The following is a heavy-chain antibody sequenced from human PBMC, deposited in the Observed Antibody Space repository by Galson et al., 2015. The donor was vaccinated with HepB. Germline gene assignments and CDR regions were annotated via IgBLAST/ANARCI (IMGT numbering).Heavy chain of an antibody. CDR3: ARAPNFKSGLPNYYSYCYGMDV. CDR1: GDSVSSNSAS. J-gene: IGHJ6*02. D-gene: IGHD5-12*01. CDR2: TYFMSKWHN. Sequence: CAISGDSVSSNSASWNWVRQSPSRGLEWLGRTYFMSKWHNDYAVSVKTRITIIEDTSKNQFYLQLSSVTPDDTAVYYCARAPNFKSGLPNYYSYCYGMDVWGQGTTVTVSS. V-gene: IGHV6-1*01.